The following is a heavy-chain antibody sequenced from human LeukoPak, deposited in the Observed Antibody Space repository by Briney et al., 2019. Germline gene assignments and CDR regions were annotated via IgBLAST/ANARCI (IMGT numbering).Heavy chain of an antibody. CDR2: IDPNTGGT. CDR3: TREGDLRLLHWSYNYMDV. J-gene: IGHJ6*03. CDR1: GYTFTDYH. V-gene: IGHV1-2*02. Sequence: ASVKVSCKTSGYTFTDYHIHWVRQAPGQGLEWMGWIDPNTGGTRYAQKYQGRVTMTRDTSINTAYMEVINLRLDDTAVYYCTREGDLRLLHWSYNYMDVWGKGTTVTVAS. D-gene: IGHD3-3*01.